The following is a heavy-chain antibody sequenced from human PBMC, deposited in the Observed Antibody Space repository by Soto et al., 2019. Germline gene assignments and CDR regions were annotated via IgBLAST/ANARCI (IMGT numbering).Heavy chain of an antibody. CDR1: GFSFSSHW. J-gene: IGHJ4*02. D-gene: IGHD5-18*01. V-gene: IGHV3-7*03. CDR3: TRAPGGHSYGPFDY. Sequence: EAQLVESGGGLVQPGGSLRLSCAASGFSFSSHWMSWVRQAPGKGLEWVANIKQDGSEKYYVDSVKGRFTMSRDNAKNSLYLQMNSLRAEDTAVYYCTRAPGGHSYGPFDYWGQGTLATVSS. CDR2: IKQDGSEK.